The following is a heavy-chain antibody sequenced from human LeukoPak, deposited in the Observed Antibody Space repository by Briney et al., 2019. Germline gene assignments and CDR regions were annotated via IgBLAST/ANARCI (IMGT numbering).Heavy chain of an antibody. CDR3: AKAYSSSWYVRLFDY. Sequence: GGSLRLSCAASGLTFSSYDMSWVRQAPGKGREWGSAISDSGGSTYYADSVKGRFTISRDNSKNTLYLQMNSLRAEDTAVYYCAKAYSSSWYVRLFDYWGQGTLVTVSS. V-gene: IGHV3-23*01. J-gene: IGHJ4*02. CDR2: ISDSGGST. CDR1: GLTFSSYD. D-gene: IGHD6-13*01.